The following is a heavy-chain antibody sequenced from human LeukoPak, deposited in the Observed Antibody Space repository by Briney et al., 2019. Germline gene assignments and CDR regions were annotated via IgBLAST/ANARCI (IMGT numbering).Heavy chain of an antibody. J-gene: IGHJ4*02. CDR1: GFTFSSNW. Sequence: GGSLRLSCTASGFTFSSNWMSWVRQARGKGLEWVANINQDGGEKYYVDSVKGRFTISRDNAKNSLYLQMNSLRAEDTAVYYCARNYDWGQGTLVTVSS. D-gene: IGHD3-16*01. CDR2: INQDGGEK. CDR3: ARNYD. V-gene: IGHV3-7*04.